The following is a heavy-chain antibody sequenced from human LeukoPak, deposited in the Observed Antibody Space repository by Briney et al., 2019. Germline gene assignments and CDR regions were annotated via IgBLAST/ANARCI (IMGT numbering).Heavy chain of an antibody. CDR3: ATTFIYGDYVSHYFDY. V-gene: IGHV1-24*01. D-gene: IGHD4-17*01. Sequence: ASVKVSCKVAGYTRTELSMHWVRQAPGKGLEWMGGFDPEDGETIYAQKFQGRVTMTEDTSTDTAYMALSSLRSEDTAVYYCATTFIYGDYVSHYFDYWGQGTLVTVSS. J-gene: IGHJ4*02. CDR1: GYTRTELS. CDR2: FDPEDGET.